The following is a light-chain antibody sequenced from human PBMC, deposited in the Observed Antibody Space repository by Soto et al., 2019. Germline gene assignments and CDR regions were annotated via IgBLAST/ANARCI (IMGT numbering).Light chain of an antibody. Sequence: QSALTQPTSASGSPGQSVTISCTGTSSDVGGYNYVSWFQQHPGKAPKLMIYEVSKRPPGVPDRFSGSKSGNTASLSVSGLQAEDEADYYCSSYAGSNNFVVFGGGTKLTVL. J-gene: IGLJ2*01. CDR2: EVS. V-gene: IGLV2-8*01. CDR1: SSDVGGYNY. CDR3: SSYAGSNNFVV.